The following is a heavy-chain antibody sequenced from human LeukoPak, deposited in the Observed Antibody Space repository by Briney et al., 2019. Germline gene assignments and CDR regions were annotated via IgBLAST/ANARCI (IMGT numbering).Heavy chain of an antibody. CDR1: GGTFGSYD. CDR3: ARGGGRVTFGGLYYYFDN. J-gene: IGHJ4*02. V-gene: IGHV1-69*04. CDR2: IIPLLGIE. D-gene: IGHD3-16*01. Sequence: SVKVSCKASGGTFGSYDFNWVRQAPGQGLEWMGRIIPLLGIENYAQKFQGRVTITADKSTNTVYMELSSLRSDDTAVYYCARGGGRVTFGGLYYYFDNWGQGTLVTVPS.